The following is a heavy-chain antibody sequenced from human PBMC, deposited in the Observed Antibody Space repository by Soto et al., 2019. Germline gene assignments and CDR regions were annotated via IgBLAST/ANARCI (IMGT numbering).Heavy chain of an antibody. V-gene: IGHV2-5*02. Sequence: QITLKESGPTLVKPTQTLTLTCTFSGFSLSTSGVGVGWIRQPPGKALEWLALIYWDDDKRYSPSLKSRVTITKXXSXNXXVLTMTNMDPVDTATYYCAHRRRGGYSYASYNFDYWGQGTLVTVSS. CDR2: IYWDDDK. J-gene: IGHJ4*02. D-gene: IGHD5-18*01. CDR1: GFSLSTSGVG. CDR3: AHRRRGGYSYASYNFDY.